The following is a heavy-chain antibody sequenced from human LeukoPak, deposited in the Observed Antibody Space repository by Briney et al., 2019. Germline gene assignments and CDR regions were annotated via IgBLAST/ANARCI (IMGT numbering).Heavy chain of an antibody. V-gene: IGHV4-59*01. CDR2: IYYSGST. J-gene: IGHJ5*02. Sequence: PSETLSLTCTVSGGSISIYYWSWIRQPPGKGLEWIGYIYYSGSTNYNPSLKSRVTISVDTSKNQFSLKLSSVTAADTAVYYCARTLGEGTATWFDPWGQGTLVTVSS. CDR1: GGSISIYY. D-gene: IGHD3-10*01. CDR3: ARTLGEGTATWFDP.